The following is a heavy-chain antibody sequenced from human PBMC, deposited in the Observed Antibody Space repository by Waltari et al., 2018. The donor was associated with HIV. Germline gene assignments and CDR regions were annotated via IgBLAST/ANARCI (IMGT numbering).Heavy chain of an antibody. CDR2: FDPKNGKP. J-gene: IGHJ1*01. D-gene: IGHD2-15*01. Sequence: QVHLIQSAFDMKRPGASVTLACKVSGYPLSDLSMHWVRQGPGHRLEWMGGFDPKNGKPVYSQRFWGRVSLAEDTSEDTAYLELNRLTSDDTAVYYCVTLYKQSPLYSNFWGQGTLVTVSP. V-gene: IGHV1-24*01. CDR1: GYPLSDLS. CDR3: VTLYKQSPLYSNF.